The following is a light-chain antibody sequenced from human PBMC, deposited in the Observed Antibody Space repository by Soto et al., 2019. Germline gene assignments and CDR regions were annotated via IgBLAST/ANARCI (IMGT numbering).Light chain of an antibody. CDR1: QSVSSN. CDR3: KHYNNWPPWT. V-gene: IGKV3-15*01. J-gene: IGKJ1*01. CDR2: GAS. Sequence: EIVMTQSPATLSVSPGERATLSCRASQSVSSNLAWYQQKPGQAPRLLIYGASTRATGIPDRFSGSGSGTEFTLTISSLQSEDFAGYYCKHYNNWPPWTFGQGTKVEIK.